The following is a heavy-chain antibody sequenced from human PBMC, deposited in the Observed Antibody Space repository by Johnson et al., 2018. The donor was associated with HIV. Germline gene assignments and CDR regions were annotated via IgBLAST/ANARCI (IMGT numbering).Heavy chain of an antibody. Sequence: QVQLVESGGGVVQPGRSLRLSCAASGFTFSSYGMHWVRQAPGKGLEWVAFIRYDGSNKYYADSVKGRFTIPRDNSKNTLYLQMNSLRAEDTVVYYCAKVTVYSRGWFLDAFDIWGQGTMVTVSS. CDR3: AKVTVYSRGWFLDAFDI. CDR1: GFTFSSYG. D-gene: IGHD6-19*01. J-gene: IGHJ3*02. CDR2: IRYDGSNK. V-gene: IGHV3-30*02.